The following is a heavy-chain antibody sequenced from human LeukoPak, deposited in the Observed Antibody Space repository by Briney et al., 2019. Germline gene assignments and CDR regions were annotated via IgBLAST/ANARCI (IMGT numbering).Heavy chain of an antibody. D-gene: IGHD6-19*01. Sequence: GGSLRLSCAVSGFTFSDHFLDWVRQAPGKGLEWVGRSRNKAKSYTTEYAASVKGRFTISRDDSKDSLSLQMNSLKTEDTAVYYCVRVGSVAGSDYLDYWGQGTLVTVSS. V-gene: IGHV3-72*01. CDR3: VRVGSVAGSDYLDY. CDR2: SRNKAKSYTT. CDR1: GFTFSDHF. J-gene: IGHJ4*02.